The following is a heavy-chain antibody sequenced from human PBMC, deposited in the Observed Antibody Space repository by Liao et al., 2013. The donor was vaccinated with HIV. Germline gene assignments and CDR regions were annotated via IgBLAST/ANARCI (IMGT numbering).Heavy chain of an antibody. V-gene: IGHV4-61*02. J-gene: IGHJ5*02. CDR1: GGSISSGSYY. D-gene: IGHD1-26*01. CDR2: IYTSGST. Sequence: QVQLQESGPGLVKPSQTLSLTCTVSGGSISSGSYYWSWIRQPAGKGLEWIGRIYTSGSTNYNPSLKSRVTISVDTSKNQFSLKLSSVTAADTAVYYCARGRGGSYTPHINWFDPWGQGTLVTVSS. CDR3: ARGRGGSYTPHINWFDP.